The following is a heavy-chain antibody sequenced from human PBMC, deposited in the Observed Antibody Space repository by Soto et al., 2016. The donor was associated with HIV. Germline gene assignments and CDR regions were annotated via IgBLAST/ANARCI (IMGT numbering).Heavy chain of an antibody. Sequence: EVQLVESGGGLVKPGGSLRLSCAASGFTFSDAWMSWVRQAPGKGLEWVGRIKSKTDGGTTDYAAPVKGRFTISRDDSKNTLYLQMNSLKTEDTAVYYCTAAAAGIYYYYMDVWGKGTTVTVSS. J-gene: IGHJ6*03. CDR1: GFTFSDAW. V-gene: IGHV3-15*01. CDR3: TAAAAGIYYYYMDV. D-gene: IGHD6-13*01. CDR2: IKSKTDGGTT.